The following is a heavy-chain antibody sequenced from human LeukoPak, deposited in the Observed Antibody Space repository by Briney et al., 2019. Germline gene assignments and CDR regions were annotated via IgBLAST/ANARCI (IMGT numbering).Heavy chain of an antibody. J-gene: IGHJ4*02. V-gene: IGHV3-30*18. CDR3: ANDRSGYGAPSPFDY. CDR1: GFTFSSYG. Sequence: PGRSLRLSCAASGFTFSSYGMHWVRQAPGKGLEWVAVISYDGSNKYYADSVKGRFTISRDNSKNTLYLQMNSLRAEDTAVYYCANDRSGYGAPSPFDYWGQGTLVTVSS. CDR2: ISYDGSNK. D-gene: IGHD5-12*01.